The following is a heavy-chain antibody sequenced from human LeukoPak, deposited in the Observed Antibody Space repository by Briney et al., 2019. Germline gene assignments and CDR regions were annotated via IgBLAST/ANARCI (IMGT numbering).Heavy chain of an antibody. V-gene: IGHV4-34*01. CDR1: GGSFSGHY. J-gene: IGHJ4*02. D-gene: IGHD3-10*01. CDR3: ARPRYGSGSLDY. CDR2: INHSGST. Sequence: SETLSLTCAVYGGSFSGHYWTWIRQPPGKGLEWIGEINHSGSTTYNPSLNSRVTISVDTSKNQFSLRLSSVTAADTAVYYCARPRYGSGSLDYWGQGTLVTVSS.